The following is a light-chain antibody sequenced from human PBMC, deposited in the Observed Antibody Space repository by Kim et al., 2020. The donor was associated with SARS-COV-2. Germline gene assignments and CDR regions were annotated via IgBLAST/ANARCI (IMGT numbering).Light chain of an antibody. CDR2: TAS. J-gene: IGKJ2*01. V-gene: IGKV1-9*01. CDR1: QDISNY. CDR3: QQLHTYPYT. Sequence: SATVGDRVTIPCRASQDISNYLAWFQQKPGKAPNRLIHTASTLQTGVPSRFSGRGSGTEFTLTISSLQPEDFATYSCQQLHTYPYTFGQGTKLEI.